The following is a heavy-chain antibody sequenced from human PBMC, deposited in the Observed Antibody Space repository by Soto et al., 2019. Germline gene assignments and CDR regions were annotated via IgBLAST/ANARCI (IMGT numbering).Heavy chain of an antibody. CDR3: ARVGHITNYGMAV. J-gene: IGHJ6*02. D-gene: IGHD1-26*01. V-gene: IGHV1-69*01. Sequence: QVQLVQSGAEVKKPGASVKVSCEASGGTFSSYPINWVRQAPGQGLEWMGGIIPFFGTSNYAQKFQGRVTITAADSTRTAYMELRSLRSEDTAVYYCARVGHITNYGMAVWGQGTTVTVSS. CDR2: IIPFFGTS. CDR1: GGTFSSYP.